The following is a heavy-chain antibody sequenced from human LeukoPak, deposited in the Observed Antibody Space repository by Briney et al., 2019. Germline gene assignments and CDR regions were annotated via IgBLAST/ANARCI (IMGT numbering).Heavy chain of an antibody. CDR1: GFTFSSYG. CDR3: ASGTPRAYYFDY. J-gene: IGHJ4*02. Sequence: TGGSLRLSCAASGFTFSSYGMSWVRQAPGKGLEWVSVISGSGGSTYYADSVKGRFTISRDNAKNSLYLQMNSLRAEDTAVYYCASGTPRAYYFDYWGQGTLVTVSS. D-gene: IGHD2-15*01. CDR2: ISGSGGST. V-gene: IGHV3-23*01.